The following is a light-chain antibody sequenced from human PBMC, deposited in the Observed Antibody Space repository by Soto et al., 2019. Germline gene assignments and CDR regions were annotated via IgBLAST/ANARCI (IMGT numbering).Light chain of an antibody. CDR1: SSDIGAYNY. J-gene: IGLJ1*01. CDR2: DVT. Sequence: QSALAQPRSVSGSPGQSVTISCTGTSSDIGAYNYVSWYQQHPGKAPKVMIYDVTKRPSGVPDRLSGSKSGNTASLIISGLQAEDEADYYCCSYAGTHPYVFGSGTKLTVL. V-gene: IGLV2-11*01. CDR3: CSYAGTHPYV.